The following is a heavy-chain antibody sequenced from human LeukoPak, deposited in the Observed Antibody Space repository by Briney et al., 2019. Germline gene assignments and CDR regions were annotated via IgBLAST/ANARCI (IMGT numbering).Heavy chain of an antibody. CDR3: ARSGTYCGGDCSDY. D-gene: IGHD2-21*02. V-gene: IGHV4-34*01. CDR1: GGSFSGYY. Sequence: SETLSLTCAFYGGSFSGYYWSWIRQPPGKGLEWIGEINHSGSTNYNPSLKSRVTISVDTSKNQFSMKLSSVTAADTAVYYCARSGTYCGGDCSDYWGQGTLVTVSS. CDR2: INHSGST. J-gene: IGHJ4*02.